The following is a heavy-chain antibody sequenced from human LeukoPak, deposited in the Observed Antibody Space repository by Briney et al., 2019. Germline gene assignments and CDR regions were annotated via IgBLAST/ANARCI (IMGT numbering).Heavy chain of an antibody. Sequence: ASVKVSCKASGYTFTSYGISWVRQAPGQGLEWMGWIGAYNGNTNYAQKLQGRVTMTTDTSTSTAYMELSSLRSEDTAVYYCADLVYCSSSSCYEPFNQTWGQGTLVTVSP. J-gene: IGHJ1*01. CDR3: ADLVYCSSSSCYEPFNQT. CDR1: GYTFTSYG. V-gene: IGHV1-18*01. D-gene: IGHD2-2*01. CDR2: IGAYNGNT.